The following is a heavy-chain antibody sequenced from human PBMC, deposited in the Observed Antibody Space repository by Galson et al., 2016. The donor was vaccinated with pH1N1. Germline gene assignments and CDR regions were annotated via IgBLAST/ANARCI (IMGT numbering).Heavy chain of an antibody. Sequence: QSGAEVKKPGESLKISCKGSGYSFTRYWIGWVRQMPGKGLEWMGIIFPGDSDTRYSPSFQGQVTISAVKSISTAYLQWSSLKASDTAMYYCARHSGDGYRYGSERYFDYWGQGTLVTVPS. CDR1: GYSFTRYW. CDR3: ARHSGDGYRYGSERYFDY. J-gene: IGHJ4*02. V-gene: IGHV5-51*01. D-gene: IGHD5-18*01. CDR2: IFPGDSDT.